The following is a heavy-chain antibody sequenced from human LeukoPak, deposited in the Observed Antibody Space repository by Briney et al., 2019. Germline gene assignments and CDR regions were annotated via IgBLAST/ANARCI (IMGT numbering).Heavy chain of an antibody. CDR1: GGSISSGGYS. CDR3: ARGDSGAVTSDY. J-gene: IGHJ4*02. Sequence: SQTLSLTCAVSGGSISSGGYSWSWIRQPPGKGLEWIGYIYYSGSTYYNPSLKSRVTISVDTSKNQFSLKLSSVTAADTAVYYCARGDSGAVTSDYWGQGTLVTVSS. D-gene: IGHD4-17*01. CDR2: IYYSGST. V-gene: IGHV4-30-4*07.